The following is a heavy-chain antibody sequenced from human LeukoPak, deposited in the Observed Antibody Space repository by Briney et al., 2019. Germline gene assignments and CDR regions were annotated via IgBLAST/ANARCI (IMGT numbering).Heavy chain of an antibody. CDR1: GGSISSSSYY. CDR3: ATYIMVRGVPGAFDI. CDR2: IYYSGST. J-gene: IGHJ3*02. V-gene: IGHV4-39*01. Sequence: PSETLSLTXTVSGGSISSSSYYWGWIRQPPGKGVEWIGSIYYSGSTYYNPSLKSRVTISVDTSKNQFSLKLSSVTAADTAVYYCATYIMVRGVPGAFDIWGQGTMVTVSS. D-gene: IGHD3-10*01.